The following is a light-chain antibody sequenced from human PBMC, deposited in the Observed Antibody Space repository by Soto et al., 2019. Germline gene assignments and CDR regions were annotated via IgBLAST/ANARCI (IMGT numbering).Light chain of an antibody. CDR2: DVS. Sequence: QSVRTQPASVSGSPGQSIAISCTGSSSDVGGYKYVSWYQQHPGKAPKLIIYDVSNRPSGVSDRFSGSKSGNTASLTISGLQYEDEADYYCSSYTSSNSYVFGTGTKVTVL. J-gene: IGLJ1*01. V-gene: IGLV2-14*03. CDR3: SSYTSSNSYV. CDR1: SSDVGGYKY.